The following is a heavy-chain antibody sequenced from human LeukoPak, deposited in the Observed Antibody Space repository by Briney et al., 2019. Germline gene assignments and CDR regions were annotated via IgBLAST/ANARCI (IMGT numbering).Heavy chain of an antibody. J-gene: IGHJ4*02. CDR3: AKGEYSSGHIDY. CDR1: GFTFSSYS. D-gene: IGHD6-19*01. V-gene: IGHV3-21*01. CDR2: ISSSSSYI. Sequence: GGSLRLSCAASGFTFSSYSMNWVRQAPGKGLEWVSSISSSSSYIYYADSVKGRFTISRDNAKNSLYLQMNSLRAEDTAVYYCAKGEYSSGHIDYWGQGTLVTASS.